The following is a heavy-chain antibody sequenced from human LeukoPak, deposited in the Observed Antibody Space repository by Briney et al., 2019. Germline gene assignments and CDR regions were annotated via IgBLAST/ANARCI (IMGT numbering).Heavy chain of an antibody. Sequence: GGSLRLSCAASGFTFSSYAMSWVRQAPGKGLEWVSAISGSGGSTYYADSVKGRFTISRDNSKNTLYLQMNSLRAEDTAVYYCARIRGSTLPISYMDVWGKGTTVTVSS. CDR2: ISGSGGST. D-gene: IGHD6-13*01. CDR3: ARIRGSTLPISYMDV. V-gene: IGHV3-23*01. J-gene: IGHJ6*03. CDR1: GFTFSSYA.